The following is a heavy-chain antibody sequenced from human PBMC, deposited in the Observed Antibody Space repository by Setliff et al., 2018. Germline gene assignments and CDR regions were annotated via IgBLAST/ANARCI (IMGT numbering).Heavy chain of an antibody. CDR3: ASAYYYGSGRTYGMDV. D-gene: IGHD3-10*01. V-gene: IGHV1-18*04. CDR2: ISAYNGNT. J-gene: IGHJ6*02. Sequence: VASVKVSCKASGYTFTGYYMHWVRQAPGQGLEWMGWISAYNGNTNYAQKLQGRVTMTTDTSTSTAYMELRSLRSDDTAVYYCASAYYYGSGRTYGMDVWGQGTTVTVSS. CDR1: GYTFTGYY.